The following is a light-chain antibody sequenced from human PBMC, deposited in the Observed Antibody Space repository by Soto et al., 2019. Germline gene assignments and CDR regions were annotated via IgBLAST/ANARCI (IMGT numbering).Light chain of an antibody. CDR3: QEYSTWPLFT. J-gene: IGKJ3*01. CDR1: QSVGRN. V-gene: IGKV3-15*01. CDR2: AAS. Sequence: EIVVTQSPGILSVSPGDRATLSCRASQSVGRNLAWYQQKPGQAPTLLIYAASTSATGLPARFSGSGSGTDFTLTISSLPSEDFAVYYCQEYSTWPLFTFGPGTREDIK.